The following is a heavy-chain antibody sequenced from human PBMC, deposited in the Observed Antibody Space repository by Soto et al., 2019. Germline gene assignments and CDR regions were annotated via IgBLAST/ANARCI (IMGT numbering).Heavy chain of an antibody. CDR3: ARDLEEYSSSWDYFDY. Sequence: SQTLSLTCAISGDSVSINSAAWNWIRQSPSRGLEWLGRTYYRSKWDNDYAVSGKSRITINPDTSKNQFSLQLNSVTPEDTAVYYCARDLEEYSSSWDYFDYWGQGTLVTVSS. D-gene: IGHD6-6*01. CDR1: GDSVSINSAA. J-gene: IGHJ4*02. CDR2: TYYRSKWDN. V-gene: IGHV6-1*01.